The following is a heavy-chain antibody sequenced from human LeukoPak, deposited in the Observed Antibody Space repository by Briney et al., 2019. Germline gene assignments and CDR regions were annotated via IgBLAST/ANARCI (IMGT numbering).Heavy chain of an antibody. Sequence: SETLSLTCTVSGGSISTYYWSWIRQPPGKGPEWIGYVYTSGSTDYNPSLKSRVTMSVDTSKNQFYLMLSSVTAADTAVYFCARSNIAGYYYYMDVWGTGTPVTVSS. CDR1: GGSISTYY. D-gene: IGHD2/OR15-2a*01. CDR2: VYTSGST. J-gene: IGHJ6*03. V-gene: IGHV4-4*09. CDR3: ARSNIAGYYYYMDV.